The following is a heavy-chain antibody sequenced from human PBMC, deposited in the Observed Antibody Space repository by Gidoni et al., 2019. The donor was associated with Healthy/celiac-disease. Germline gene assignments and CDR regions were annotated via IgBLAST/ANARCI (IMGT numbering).Heavy chain of an antibody. V-gene: IGHV1-69*01. CDR3: ARAAGRPNAFDI. CDR1: VGTFSSYA. J-gene: IGHJ3*02. Sequence: QVQLVHSGAEVKKPGSSVQFSFQASVGTFSSYAISWVRQAPGQGLEWMGGIIPIFGTANYAQKFQGRVTITADESTSTAYMELSSLRSEDTAVYYCARAAGRPNAFDIWGQGTMVTVSS. D-gene: IGHD6-13*01. CDR2: IIPIFGTA.